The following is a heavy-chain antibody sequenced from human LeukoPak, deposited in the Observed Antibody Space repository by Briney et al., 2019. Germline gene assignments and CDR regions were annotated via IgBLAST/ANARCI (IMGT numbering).Heavy chain of an antibody. CDR3: AKDNHPHAFDT. D-gene: IGHD1-14*01. Sequence: GGSLRLSCAASGFTFSSYSMNWVRQAPGKGLEWVSSISSSSSYIYYADSVKGRFTISRDNAKNSLYLQMNSLRAEDTAVYYCAKDNHPHAFDTWGQGTMVTVSS. J-gene: IGHJ3*02. V-gene: IGHV3-21*01. CDR2: ISSSSSYI. CDR1: GFTFSSYS.